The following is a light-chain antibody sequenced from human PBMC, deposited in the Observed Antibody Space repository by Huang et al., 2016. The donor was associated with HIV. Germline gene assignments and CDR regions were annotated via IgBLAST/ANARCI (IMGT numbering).Light chain of an antibody. CDR1: RSVGNN. J-gene: IGKJ2*01. Sequence: IVMTQSPATLSVSPGERVTLSCRASRSVGNNLAWYQQKVGQPPRLRSYGASTRATGIAARFSGSGSGTDFTLTISSRQSEDFAVYYCQQYNDWPPWYTFGQGTKLEIK. CDR2: GAS. CDR3: QQYNDWPPWYT. V-gene: IGKV3-15*01.